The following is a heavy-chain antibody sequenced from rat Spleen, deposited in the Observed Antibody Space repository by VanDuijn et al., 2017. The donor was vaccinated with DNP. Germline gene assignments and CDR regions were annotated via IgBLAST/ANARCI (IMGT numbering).Heavy chain of an antibody. Sequence: EVQLMESGGDLVQPGRSLKLSCVASGFTFNYYWMTWIRQVPGKGLEWLASISSNGGNTYYPDSVKGRFTISRDNAKSTLYLQMDSLRSEDTATYYCARHGRVTTVATYWYFDFWGPGTMVTVSS. V-gene: IGHV5-31*01. CDR2: ISSNGGNT. D-gene: IGHD1-3*01. CDR3: ARHGRVTTVATYWYFDF. J-gene: IGHJ1*01. CDR1: GFTFNYYW.